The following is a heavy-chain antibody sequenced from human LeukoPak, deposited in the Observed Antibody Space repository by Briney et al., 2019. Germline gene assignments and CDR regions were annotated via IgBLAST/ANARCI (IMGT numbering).Heavy chain of an antibody. Sequence: SETLSLTCIVSGGSISSSSYYWGWIRQPPGKGLEWIGSMYYSGSTYYNPSLRSRVTMSVDTSKNQFSLKVSSVTAADTAVYYCARQRGALEAAGVDYWGRGTLVTVSS. CDR1: GGSISSSSYY. V-gene: IGHV4-39*01. J-gene: IGHJ4*02. CDR2: MYYSGST. CDR3: ARQRGALEAAGVDY. D-gene: IGHD6-13*01.